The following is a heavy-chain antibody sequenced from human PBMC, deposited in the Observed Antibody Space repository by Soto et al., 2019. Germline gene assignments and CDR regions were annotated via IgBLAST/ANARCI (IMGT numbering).Heavy chain of an antibody. D-gene: IGHD4-17*01. V-gene: IGHV4-59*01. Sequence: QVQLQESGPGLVKPSETLSLTCTVSGGSISSYYWSWIRQPPGKGLEWIGYIYYSGSTNYNASLKSRVTRXXDXSXXQFSLKLSSVTAADTAVYYCASGGYDYGDYWYFDLWGRGTLVTVSS. CDR1: GGSISSYY. J-gene: IGHJ2*01. CDR2: IYYSGST. CDR3: ASGGYDYGDYWYFDL.